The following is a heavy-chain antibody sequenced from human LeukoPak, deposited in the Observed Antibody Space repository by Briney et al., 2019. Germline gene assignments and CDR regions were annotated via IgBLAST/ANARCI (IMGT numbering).Heavy chain of an antibody. V-gene: IGHV3-23*01. Sequence: GGSLRLSCAASGFTFSSYAISWVRQAPGKGLEWVSGISGSGGSTYYADSVKGRFTIFRDNSKNTLYLQMNSLRAEDTAVYHCANGWSPDYWGRGTLVTVSS. CDR2: ISGSGGST. J-gene: IGHJ4*02. CDR3: ANGWSPDY. CDR1: GFTFSSYA. D-gene: IGHD2-15*01.